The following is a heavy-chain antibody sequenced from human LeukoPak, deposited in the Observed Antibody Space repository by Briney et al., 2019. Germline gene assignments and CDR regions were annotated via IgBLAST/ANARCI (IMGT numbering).Heavy chain of an antibody. V-gene: IGHV1-2*02. Sequence: ASVKVSCKASGYTFTGYYMHWVRQAPGQGLEWMRWINPNSGGTSYAQKFQGRVTMTRDTSISTAYMELSRLRSDDTAVYYCARVLGYSFNFDYWGQGTLVTVSS. CDR2: INPNSGGT. J-gene: IGHJ4*02. CDR3: ARVLGYSFNFDY. D-gene: IGHD3-22*01. CDR1: GYTFTGYY.